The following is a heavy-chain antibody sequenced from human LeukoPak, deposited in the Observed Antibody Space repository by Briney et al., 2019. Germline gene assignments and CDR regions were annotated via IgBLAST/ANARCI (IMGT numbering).Heavy chain of an antibody. CDR2: IKQDGSEK. D-gene: IGHD3-10*01. CDR1: GFTFSSYW. CDR3: ARDFGSGLEIYYFDY. J-gene: IGHJ4*02. Sequence: GGSLRLSCAASGFTFSSYWMSWVRQAPGKGLEWVANIKQDGSEKYYVDSVKGRFTISRDNAKNSLYLQMNSLRAEDTAVYYCARDFGSGLEIYYFDYWGQGTLVTVSS. V-gene: IGHV3-7*01.